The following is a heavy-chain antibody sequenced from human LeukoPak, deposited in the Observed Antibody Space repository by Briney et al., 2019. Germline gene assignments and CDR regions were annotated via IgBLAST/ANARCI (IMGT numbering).Heavy chain of an antibody. V-gene: IGHV3-30*18. CDR1: GFTFSSYG. J-gene: IGHJ4*02. CDR3: AEDGNYYGSGSYFTN. CDR2: ISYDGSNK. D-gene: IGHD3-10*01. Sequence: GGSLRLSCAASGFTFSSYGMHWVRQAPGKGLEWVAVISYDGSNKYYADSVKGRFTISRDNSKNTLYLQMNSLRAEDTAVYYCAEDGNYYGSGSYFTNWGQGTLVTVSS.